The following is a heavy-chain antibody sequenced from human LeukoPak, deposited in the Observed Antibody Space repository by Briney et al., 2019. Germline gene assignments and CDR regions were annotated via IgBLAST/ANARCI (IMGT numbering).Heavy chain of an antibody. Sequence: GGSLRLSCAASGFTFSSYAMHWVRQAPGKGLEWVAVISYDGSNKYYADSVKGRFTISRDNAKNSLYLQMNSLRAEDTAVYYCARELTAMGGWGQGTLVTVSS. D-gene: IGHD5-18*01. CDR3: ARELTAMGG. CDR2: ISYDGSNK. V-gene: IGHV3-30-3*01. CDR1: GFTFSSYA. J-gene: IGHJ4*02.